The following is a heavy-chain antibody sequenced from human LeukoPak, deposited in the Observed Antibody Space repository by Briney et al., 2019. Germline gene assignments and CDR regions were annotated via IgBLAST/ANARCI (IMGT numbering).Heavy chain of an antibody. CDR1: GFTFSSYG. D-gene: IGHD3-22*01. J-gene: IGHJ4*02. V-gene: IGHV3-33*01. CDR3: ASGRTRTYYYDSSGYPYFDY. CDR2: IWYDGSNK. Sequence: GGSLRLSCAASGFTFSSYGMHWVRQAPGKGLEWVAVIWYDGSNKYYADSVKGRFTISRDNSKNTLYLQMNSLRAEDTAVYYCASGRTRTYYYDSSGYPYFDYWGQGTLVTVSS.